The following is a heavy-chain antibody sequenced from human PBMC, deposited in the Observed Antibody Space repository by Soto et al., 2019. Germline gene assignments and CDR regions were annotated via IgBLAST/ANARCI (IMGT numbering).Heavy chain of an antibody. D-gene: IGHD6-13*01. CDR3: ARDDRDIAAAHY. CDR2: IYHSGST. J-gene: IGHJ4*02. CDR1: GYSISSGYY. V-gene: IGHV4-38-2*02. Sequence: SETLSLTCAVSGYSISSGYYWGWIRQPPGKGLEWIGSIYHSGSTYYNPSLKSRVTISVDTSKNQFSLKLSSVTAADTAVYYCARDDRDIAAAHYWGQGTLVTVS.